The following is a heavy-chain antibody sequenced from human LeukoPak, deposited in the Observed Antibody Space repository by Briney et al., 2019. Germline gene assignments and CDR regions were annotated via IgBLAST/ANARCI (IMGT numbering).Heavy chain of an antibody. CDR3: ARRSMTTVDY. Sequence: PSETLSLTCTVSGGSISSSSYYWGWIRQPPGKGLEWIGSIYYSGSTYCNPSLKSRVTISVGTSKNQISLKMRSVTAADTAVYYCARRSMTTVDYWGQGTLVTVSS. J-gene: IGHJ4*02. CDR1: GGSISSSSYY. CDR2: IYYSGST. D-gene: IGHD4-11*01. V-gene: IGHV4-39*01.